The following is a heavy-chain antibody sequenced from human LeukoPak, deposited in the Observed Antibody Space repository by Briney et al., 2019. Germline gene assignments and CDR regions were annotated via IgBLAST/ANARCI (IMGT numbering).Heavy chain of an antibody. CDR2: ISNDGNRK. CDR3: ARDRDWSFDY. Sequence: GRSLRLSCVASGFTFSGHGMHWVRQAPGKGLEWQAFISNDGNRKYYADSVKGRFIISRDNSENTVSLQMSSLRTEDTAVYHCARDRDWSFDYWGQGILVTVSS. J-gene: IGHJ4*02. CDR1: GFTFSGHG. D-gene: IGHD2-21*02. V-gene: IGHV3-30*03.